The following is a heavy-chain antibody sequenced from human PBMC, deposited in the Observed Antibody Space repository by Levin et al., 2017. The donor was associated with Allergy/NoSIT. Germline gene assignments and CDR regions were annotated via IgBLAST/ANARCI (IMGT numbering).Heavy chain of an antibody. D-gene: IGHD4-17*01. CDR1: GFTFSSYA. Sequence: GGSLRLSCAASGFTFSSYAMHWVRQAPGKGLEWVAVISYDGSNKYYADSVKGRFTISRDNSKNTLYLQMNSLRAEDTAVYYCARAGGDYVYLLDWGQGTLVTVSS. J-gene: IGHJ4*02. CDR2: ISYDGSNK. CDR3: ARAGGDYVYLLD. V-gene: IGHV3-30-3*01.